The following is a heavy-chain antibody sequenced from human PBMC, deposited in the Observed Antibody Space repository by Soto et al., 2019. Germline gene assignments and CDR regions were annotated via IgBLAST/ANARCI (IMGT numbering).Heavy chain of an antibody. J-gene: IGHJ4*02. CDR1: GFTFSSYA. V-gene: IGHV3-30-3*01. D-gene: IGHD3-22*01. Sequence: GGSLRLSCAASGFTFSSYAMHWVRQAPGKGLEWVAVISYDGSNKYYADSVKGRFTISRDNSKNTLYLQMNSLRAEDTAVYYCARFQDSSGYYYFDYWGQGTLVTVSS. CDR2: ISYDGSNK. CDR3: ARFQDSSGYYYFDY.